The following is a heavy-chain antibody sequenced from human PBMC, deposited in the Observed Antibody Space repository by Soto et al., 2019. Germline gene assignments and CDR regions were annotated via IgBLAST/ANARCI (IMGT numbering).Heavy chain of an antibody. CDR2: INPNSGGT. D-gene: IGHD6-13*01. CDR3: ARARFSIAGAATNYYYGMDV. V-gene: IGHV1-2*04. Sequence: ASVKVSCKASGYTFTGYYMHWVRQAPGQGLEWMGWINPNSGGTNYAQKFQGWVTMTRDTSISTAYMELSRLRSDDTAVYYCARARFSIAGAATNYYYGMDVWGQGTTVTVSS. J-gene: IGHJ6*02. CDR1: GYTFTGYY.